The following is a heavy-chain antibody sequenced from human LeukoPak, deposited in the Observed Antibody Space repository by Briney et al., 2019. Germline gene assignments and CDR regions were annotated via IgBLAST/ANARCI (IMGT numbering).Heavy chain of an antibody. J-gene: IGHJ3*01. D-gene: IGHD3-22*01. V-gene: IGHV4-59*11. Sequence: SETLSLTCTVSGASISSHYWTWIRQPQGKGLEWIGFVYHSGSTSYNPSLKSRVTMSIDTSKNDFSLKLSSLTPADTAVYYCAREREDFYDSSGFGAPSFDVWGQGTTVSVSS. CDR3: AREREDFYDSSGFGAPSFDV. CDR1: GASISSHY. CDR2: VYHSGST.